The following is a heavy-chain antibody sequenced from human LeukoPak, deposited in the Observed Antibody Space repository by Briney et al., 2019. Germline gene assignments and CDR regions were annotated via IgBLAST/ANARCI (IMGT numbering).Heavy chain of an antibody. CDR2: IGYSGGDT. CDR3: ARDIPLPDIMATAYPGYYFDY. J-gene: IGHJ4*02. Sequence: PGGSLRLSRTVSGFTLSSYEMTWFRQAPGKGLEWVSSIGYSGGDTHYADSVRGRFTISRDNSKNTLYLQLNSLRADDTAVYYCARDIPLPDIMATAYPGYYFDYWGQGTLVTVSS. V-gene: IGHV3-23*01. CDR1: GFTLSSYE. D-gene: IGHD5-12*01.